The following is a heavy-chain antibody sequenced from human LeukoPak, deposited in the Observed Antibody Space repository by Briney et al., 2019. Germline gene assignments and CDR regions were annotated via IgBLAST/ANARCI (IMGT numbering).Heavy chain of an antibody. CDR3: ARDRGTPYDSRFYYYYYGMDV. D-gene: IGHD3-3*01. Sequence: GRSLRLSCAASGFTFSGYPMHRVRQAPGKGLEWVAVISYDGSNKYYADSVKGRLTISRDNSKNTLYLQMNSLRPDDTAVYYCARDRGTPYDSRFYYYYYGMDVWGQGTTVTVS. CDR2: ISYDGSNK. V-gene: IGHV3-30-3*01. J-gene: IGHJ6*02. CDR1: GFTFSGYP.